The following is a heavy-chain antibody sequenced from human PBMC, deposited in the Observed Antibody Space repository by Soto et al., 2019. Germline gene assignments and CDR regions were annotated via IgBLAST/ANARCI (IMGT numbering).Heavy chain of an antibody. J-gene: IGHJ4*02. CDR2: IKQDGSDK. V-gene: IGHV3-7*04. Sequence: EVQLVESGGGLVQPGGSLRLSCAASEFTFSNYWMSWVRQAPGKGLEWVANIKQDGSDKYYVDSVKGRFTISRDSAKNSLFLQMNSLRAEDTAVYYCARHLRSYLGDLAHWGQGTLVTVSS. CDR3: ARHLRSYLGDLAH. CDR1: EFTFSNYW. D-gene: IGHD2-21*01.